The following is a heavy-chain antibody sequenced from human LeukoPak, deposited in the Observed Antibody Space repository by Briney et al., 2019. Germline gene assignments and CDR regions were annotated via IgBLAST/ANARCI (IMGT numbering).Heavy chain of an antibody. J-gene: IGHJ2*01. CDR2: IYYSGST. CDR3: ARGPVVKYFDL. CDR1: GGSISGYY. V-gene: IGHV4-59*01. D-gene: IGHD2-21*01. Sequence: PETLSLTCTVSGGSISGYYWNWIRQPPGKGLEWIGYIYYSGSTNYNPSLKSRVSISVDTSKNQFSLKLSSVTAADTAVYYCARGPVVKYFDLWGRGTLVTVSS.